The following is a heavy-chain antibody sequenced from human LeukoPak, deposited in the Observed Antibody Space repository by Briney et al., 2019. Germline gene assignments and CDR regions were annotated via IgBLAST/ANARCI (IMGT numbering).Heavy chain of an antibody. J-gene: IGHJ6*03. V-gene: IGHV4-59*01. CDR2: IYYSGST. CDR3: ARDRLGYSSSWYAGYYMDV. D-gene: IGHD6-13*01. Sequence: SETLSLTCTVSGGSISSYYWSWIRQPPGKGLEWIGYIYYSGSTNYNPSLKSRVTISVDTSKNQFSLKLSSVTAADTAVYYCARDRLGYSSSWYAGYYMDVWGKGTTVTVSS. CDR1: GGSISSYY.